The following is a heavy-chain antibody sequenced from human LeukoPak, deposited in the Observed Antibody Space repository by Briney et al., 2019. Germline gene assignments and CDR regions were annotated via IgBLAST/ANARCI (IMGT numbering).Heavy chain of an antibody. J-gene: IGHJ4*02. V-gene: IGHV1-24*01. Sequence: GASVKVSCKVSGYTLIELSMHWVRQAPGKGLEWMGGFDPEHGETIYAQKFQGRVTMTEDTSTDTAYMELSSLRSEDTAVYYCATLGDDFWSGYYTLFDYWGQGTLVTVSS. CDR2: FDPEHGET. CDR1: GYTLIELS. D-gene: IGHD3-3*01. CDR3: ATLGDDFWSGYYTLFDY.